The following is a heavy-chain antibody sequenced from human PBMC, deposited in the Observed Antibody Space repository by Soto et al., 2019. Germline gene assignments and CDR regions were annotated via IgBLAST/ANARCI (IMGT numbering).Heavy chain of an antibody. J-gene: IGHJ6*02. CDR1: GFTFSSYS. CDR2: ISSSSSYI. D-gene: IGHD3-3*01. Sequence: GGSLRLSCAASGFTFSSYSMNWVRQAPGKGLEWVSSISSSSSYIYYADSVKGRFTISRDNAKSSLYLQMNSLRAEDTAVYYCARDRAHDFWSGYYKSYYYGMDVWGQGTTVTVSS. V-gene: IGHV3-21*01. CDR3: ARDRAHDFWSGYYKSYYYGMDV.